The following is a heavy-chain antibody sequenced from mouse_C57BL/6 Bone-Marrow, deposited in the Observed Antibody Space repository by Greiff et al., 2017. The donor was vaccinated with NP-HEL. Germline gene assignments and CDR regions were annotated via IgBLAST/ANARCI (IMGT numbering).Heavy chain of an antibody. J-gene: IGHJ2*01. CDR1: GFTFSDYY. Sequence: EVQGVESGGGLVQPGGSLKLSCAASGFTFSDYYMYWVRQTPEKRLEWVAYISNGGGSTYYPDTVKGRFTISRDNAKNTQYLQMSRLKSEDTAMYYWSRDYYGRGFDYWGQGTTLTVAS. CDR2: ISNGGGST. D-gene: IGHD1-1*01. CDR3: SRDYYGRGFDY. V-gene: IGHV5-12*01.